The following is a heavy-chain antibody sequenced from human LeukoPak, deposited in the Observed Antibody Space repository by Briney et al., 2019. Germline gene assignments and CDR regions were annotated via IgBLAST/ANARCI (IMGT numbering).Heavy chain of an antibody. J-gene: IGHJ4*02. CDR1: GFRFNRYA. V-gene: IGHV3-23*01. D-gene: IGHD2-2*01. Sequence: GGSLRLSCAASGFRFNRYAMSWVRQAPGKGLEWVSAISGGGGSTYNADSVKGRFSVSRDNSKSTLYLQMNSLRAEDTAIYFCAKDGEGEVPTAIGYWGQGTLVIVSS. CDR3: AKDGEGEVPTAIGY. CDR2: ISGGGGST.